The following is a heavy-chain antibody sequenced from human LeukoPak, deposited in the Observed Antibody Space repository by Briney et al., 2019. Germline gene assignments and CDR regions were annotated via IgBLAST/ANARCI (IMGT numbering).Heavy chain of an antibody. D-gene: IGHD3-10*02. V-gene: IGHV3-48*03. Sequence: PGGSLRLSCAASGFLFSSFEVNWARQAPGKGLEWVSYISNSGNTIYYADSVKGRFTISRDNAKNSLYLQMNSLRAEDTAVYYCAELGITMIGGVWGKGTTVTISS. J-gene: IGHJ6*04. CDR2: ISNSGNTI. CDR1: GFLFSSFE. CDR3: AELGITMIGGV.